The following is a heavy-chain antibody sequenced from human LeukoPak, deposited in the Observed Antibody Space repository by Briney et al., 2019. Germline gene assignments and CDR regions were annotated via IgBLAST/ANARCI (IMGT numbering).Heavy chain of an antibody. CDR2: IIPIFGTA. Sequence: SVKVSCKASGGTFSSYAISWVRQAPGQGLEWMGGIIPIFGTANYAQKFQGRVTITADESTSTAYMELSSLRSEDTAVYYCARGRTDYYGSGSYWPLFDYWGQGTLVTVSS. J-gene: IGHJ4*02. CDR3: ARGRTDYYGSGSYWPLFDY. V-gene: IGHV1-69*13. CDR1: GGTFSSYA. D-gene: IGHD3-10*01.